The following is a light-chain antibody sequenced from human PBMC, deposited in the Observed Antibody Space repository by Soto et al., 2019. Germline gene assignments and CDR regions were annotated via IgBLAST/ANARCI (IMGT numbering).Light chain of an antibody. CDR3: SSYTSSSTLLYV. CDR2: DVS. J-gene: IGLJ1*01. V-gene: IGLV2-14*01. CDR1: SSDVGGYKY. Sequence: QSALTQPASVSGSPGQSITISCTGTSSDVGGYKYVSWYQQHPGKAPQLMIYDVSNRPSGVSNRFSGSKSGNTASLTISGLQAEDEADYYCSSYTSSSTLLYVFGTGTKLTVL.